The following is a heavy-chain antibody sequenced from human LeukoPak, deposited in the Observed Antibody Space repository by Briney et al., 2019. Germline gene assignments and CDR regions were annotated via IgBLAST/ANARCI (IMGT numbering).Heavy chain of an antibody. J-gene: IGHJ4*02. CDR1: VASINSHY. CDR3: ARALNPLPGTYYFDY. Sequence: PSETLSLTCTVSVASINSHYWSWIRQPAGKGLEWIGRIYISGSTNYNSSLQSRVTMSVDTSKNQFSLKLSSVTAADTDVYYCARALNPLPGTYYFDYWGQGTLVTVSS. V-gene: IGHV4-4*07. D-gene: IGHD2-15*01. CDR2: IYISGST.